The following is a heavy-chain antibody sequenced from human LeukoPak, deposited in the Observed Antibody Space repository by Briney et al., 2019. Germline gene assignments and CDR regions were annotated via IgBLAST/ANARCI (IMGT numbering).Heavy chain of an antibody. CDR1: GGSISSGSYY. CDR3: AREPTRNTIFGSGRNWFDP. J-gene: IGHJ5*02. D-gene: IGHD3-3*01. Sequence: SQTLSLTCTVSGGSISSGSYYWSWIRQPAGKGLERIGHIYTGGSTNYNPSLKSRVTISVDTSKNQFSLKLSSVTAADTAVYYCAREPTRNTIFGSGRNWFDPWGQGTLVTVSS. V-gene: IGHV4-61*09. CDR2: IYTGGST.